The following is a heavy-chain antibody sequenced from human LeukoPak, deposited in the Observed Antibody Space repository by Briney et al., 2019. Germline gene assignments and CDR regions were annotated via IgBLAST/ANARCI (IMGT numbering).Heavy chain of an antibody. CDR2: IIPIFGTA. J-gene: IGHJ3*02. Sequence: SVKVSCKASGGTFSSYAISWVRQAPGQGLEWMGGIIPIFGTANYAQKFQGRVTITTDESTSTAYMELSSLRSEDTAVYYCARARSSRGAFDIWGQGTMVTVSS. V-gene: IGHV1-69*05. D-gene: IGHD6-6*01. CDR3: ARARSSRGAFDI. CDR1: GGTFSSYA.